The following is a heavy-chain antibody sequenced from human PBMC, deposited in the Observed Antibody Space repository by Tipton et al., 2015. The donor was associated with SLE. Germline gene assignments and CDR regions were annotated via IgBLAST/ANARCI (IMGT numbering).Heavy chain of an antibody. J-gene: IGHJ4*02. CDR2: ISSSGSTI. CDR1: GFTFSDYY. D-gene: IGHD6-13*01. Sequence: SLRLSCAASGFTFSDYYMSWIRQAPGKGLEWVSYISSSGSTIYYADSVKGRFTISRDNSKNTLYLQMNSLRAEDTAVYYCANRNIAAAGTAFDYWGQGTLVTVSS. CDR3: ANRNIAAAGTAFDY. V-gene: IGHV3-11*01.